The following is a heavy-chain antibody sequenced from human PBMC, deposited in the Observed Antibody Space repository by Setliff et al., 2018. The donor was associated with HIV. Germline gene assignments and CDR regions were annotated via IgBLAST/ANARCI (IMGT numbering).Heavy chain of an antibody. CDR1: GFTFSTYA. J-gene: IGHJ4*02. Sequence: GGSLRLSCAASGFTFSTYAMDWVRQAPGKGLEWVSTISGSGGTTYYADSVQGRFTISRDNSKNTLYLQLNSLRAEDTAVYYCAKGARVAGYYFDSWGQGTLVTVSS. D-gene: IGHD6-19*01. V-gene: IGHV3-23*01. CDR2: ISGSGGTT. CDR3: AKGARVAGYYFDS.